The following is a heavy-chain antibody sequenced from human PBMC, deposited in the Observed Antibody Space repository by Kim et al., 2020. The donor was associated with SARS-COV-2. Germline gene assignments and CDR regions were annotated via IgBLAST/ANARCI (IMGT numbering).Heavy chain of an antibody. CDR3: ASPRTIAVASY. J-gene: IGHJ4*02. Sequence: TYYADSGKGRFTISRDNSKNTLYLQMNSLRAEDTAVYYCASPRTIAVASYWGQGTLVTVSS. D-gene: IGHD6-19*01. V-gene: IGHV3-23*01. CDR2: T.